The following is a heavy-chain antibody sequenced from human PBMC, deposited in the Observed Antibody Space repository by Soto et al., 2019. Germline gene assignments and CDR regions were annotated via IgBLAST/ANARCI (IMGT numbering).Heavy chain of an antibody. CDR1: GCSLSNEVG. CDR3: VHRPFAIITPEN. V-gene: IGHV2-5*02. CDR2: IYWGDYK. Sequence: QITLKESGTTLLKPTQTRTLTCTFSGCSLSNEVGVGWIRQPPGKALEWLALIYWGDYKLYSPSLKSRLIITKVTSKNEVVLTMIDVDPVDTATYYCVHRPFAIITPENWGQGVRVTVSS. D-gene: IGHD3-16*01. J-gene: IGHJ4*02.